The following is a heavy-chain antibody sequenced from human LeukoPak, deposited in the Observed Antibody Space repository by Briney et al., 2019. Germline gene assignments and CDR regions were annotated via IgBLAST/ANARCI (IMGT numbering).Heavy chain of an antibody. Sequence: SETLSLTCAVYGGSFSGYYWSWIRQPPGKGLEWIGEINHSGSTNYNPSLKSRITISVDTSKNQFSLKLSSVAAADTAVYYCARLSIAVAGAAFGYWGQGTLVTVSS. D-gene: IGHD6-19*01. CDR3: ARLSIAVAGAAFGY. CDR2: INHSGST. J-gene: IGHJ4*02. CDR1: GGSFSGYY. V-gene: IGHV4-34*01.